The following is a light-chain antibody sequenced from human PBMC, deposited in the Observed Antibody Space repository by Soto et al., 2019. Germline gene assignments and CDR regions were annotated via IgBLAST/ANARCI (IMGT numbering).Light chain of an antibody. J-gene: IGKJ1*01. CDR1: QDINTF. CDR3: QHYNSYSEA. Sequence: DIQMTQSPSTLSASVGDRVPITCRASQDINTFLAWYQQKPGKAPKLLIYDASALQSGVPVRFSGSGSGTEFTLTISSLQPDDFATYYCQHYNSYSEAFGQGTKVDIK. CDR2: DAS. V-gene: IGKV1-5*01.